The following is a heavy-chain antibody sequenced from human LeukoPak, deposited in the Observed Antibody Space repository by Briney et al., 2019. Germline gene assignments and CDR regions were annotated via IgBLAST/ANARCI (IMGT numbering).Heavy chain of an antibody. CDR2: ISDRGSPT. CDR3: ARADYYESSGDY. V-gene: IGHV3-23*01. D-gene: IGHD3-22*01. Sequence: GGSLRLSCSASGFIFSTFPMAWVRQAPGKGLEGVSGISDRGSPTYYADSVKGRFTISRDNSNNTLYLQMNSLRAEDTAVYYCARADYYESSGDYWGQGTLVTVSS. CDR1: GFIFSTFP. J-gene: IGHJ4*02.